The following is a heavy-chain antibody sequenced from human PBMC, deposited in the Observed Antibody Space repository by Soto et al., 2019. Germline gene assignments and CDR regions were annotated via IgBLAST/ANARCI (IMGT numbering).Heavy chain of an antibody. CDR3: ARTTYYYDSSGYLAPYYFDY. CDR2: IYYSGST. J-gene: IGHJ4*02. D-gene: IGHD3-22*01. CDR1: GGSISSGDYY. Sequence: SETLSLTCTVSGGSISSGDYYWSWIRQPPGKGLEWIGYIYYSGSTYYNPSLKSRVTISVDTSKNQFSLKLSSVTAADTAVYYCARTTYYYDSSGYLAPYYFDYWGQGTLVTVSS. V-gene: IGHV4-30-4*02.